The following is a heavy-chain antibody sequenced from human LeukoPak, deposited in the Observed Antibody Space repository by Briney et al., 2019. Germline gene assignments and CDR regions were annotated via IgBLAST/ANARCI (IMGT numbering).Heavy chain of an antibody. V-gene: IGHV1-2*02. J-gene: IGHJ6*03. CDR2: INPNSGGT. CDR3: AGGDRPNDYYYYYYMDV. D-gene: IGHD3-16*02. CDR1: GYTFTGYY. Sequence: ASVKVSCKASGYTFTGYYMHWVRQAPGQGLEWMGWINPNSGGTNYAQKFQGRVTMTRDTSISTAYMELSRLRSDDTAVYYCAGGDRPNDYYYYYYMDVWGNGTTVTVSS.